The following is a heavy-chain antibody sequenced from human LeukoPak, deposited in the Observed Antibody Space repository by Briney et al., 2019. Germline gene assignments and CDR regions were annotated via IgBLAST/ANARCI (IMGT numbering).Heavy chain of an antibody. CDR2: IYHSGST. CDR3: ARRGLLWFGELLRWFDP. J-gene: IGHJ5*02. CDR1: GGSISSGGYS. D-gene: IGHD3-10*01. Sequence: SQTLSLTCAVSGGSISSGGYSWSWIRQPPGKGLEWIGYIYHSGSTYYNPSLKSRVTISVDRSKNQFSQKLSSVTAADTAVYYCARRGLLWFGELLRWFDPWGQGTLVTVSS. V-gene: IGHV4-30-2*01.